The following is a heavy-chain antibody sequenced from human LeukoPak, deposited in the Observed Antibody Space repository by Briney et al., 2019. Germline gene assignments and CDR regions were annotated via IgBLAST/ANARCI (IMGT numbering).Heavy chain of an antibody. CDR2: IFGGGST. CDR3: ARLTPRTIVTSGYFDY. V-gene: IGHV3-66*01. Sequence: GGPLRLSCAASGFIVSTNYMIWVRQTPGKGLEWVSVIFGGGSTYYADSVKGRFTISRDNSKNTLYLQLNSLRAEDTAVYCCARLTPRTIVTSGYFDYWGQGTLVTVSS. J-gene: IGHJ4*02. CDR1: GFIVSTNY. D-gene: IGHD4-23*01.